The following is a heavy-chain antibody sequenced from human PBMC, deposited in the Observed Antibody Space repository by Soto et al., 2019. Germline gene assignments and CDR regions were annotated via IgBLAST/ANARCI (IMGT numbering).Heavy chain of an antibody. CDR3: AGYYDSSGYPWLAP. J-gene: IGHJ5*02. Sequence: SETLSLTCTVSGGSISSGGSSWSWIRQHPGKGLEWIGYTYYSGSTYYNPSLKSRVTISVDTSKNQFSRKLSSVTAADTAVYYGAGYYDSSGYPWLAPWGQGTLVTVSS. V-gene: IGHV4-31*03. D-gene: IGHD3-22*01. CDR2: TYYSGST. CDR1: GGSISSGGSS.